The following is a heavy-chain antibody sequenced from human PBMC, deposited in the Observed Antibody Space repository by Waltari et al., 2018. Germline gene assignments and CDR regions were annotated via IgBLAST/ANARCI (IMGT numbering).Heavy chain of an antibody. J-gene: IGHJ2*01. CDR2: IRQDGGET. Sequence: EVQVVASGGGLVQPGGSLRLSCDASGFTLSSSWMSWVRQAPGKGLEWVVNIRQDGGETYYVDSVKGRFTISRDNAKNSMFLQMNSLRAEDTAVYYCARILLPTDTYWYFDLWGRGTLVTVSS. CDR1: GFTLSSSW. CDR3: ARILLPTDTYWYFDL. D-gene: IGHD2-2*01. V-gene: IGHV3-7*01.